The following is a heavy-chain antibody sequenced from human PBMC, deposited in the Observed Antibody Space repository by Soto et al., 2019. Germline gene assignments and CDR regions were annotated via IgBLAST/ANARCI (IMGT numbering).Heavy chain of an antibody. J-gene: IGHJ4*02. V-gene: IGHV1-2*04. CDR2: INPNNAGT. CDR3: ARDGYTSGWYGDFDY. Sequence: QVQLVQSGAEVKKPGASVKVSCKASGYTFTDYYIHWVRQAPGQGLEWMGWINPNNAGTDYAQKFQGWVTMTRDTSITTTYMELNRLRSDDTAVYYCARDGYTSGWYGDFDYWGQGTLVTVSS. CDR1: GYTFTDYY. D-gene: IGHD6-19*01.